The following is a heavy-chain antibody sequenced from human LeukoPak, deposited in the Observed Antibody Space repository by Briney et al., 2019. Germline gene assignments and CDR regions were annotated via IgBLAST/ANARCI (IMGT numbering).Heavy chain of an antibody. D-gene: IGHD6-13*01. CDR3: ARHRAHIATADPFDF. Sequence: SETLSLTCTVSGGSISSYYWSWIRQPPGKGLEWIGFISYSGSTNYNPSLKSRVTISVDTSKNQFSLKLSSLTAADTAVYYCARHRAHIATADPFDFWGQGTLVTVSS. J-gene: IGHJ4*02. CDR1: GGSISSYY. CDR2: ISYSGST. V-gene: IGHV4-59*08.